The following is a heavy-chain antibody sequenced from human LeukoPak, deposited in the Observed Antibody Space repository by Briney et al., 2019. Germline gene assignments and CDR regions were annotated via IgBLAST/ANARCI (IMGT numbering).Heavy chain of an antibody. V-gene: IGHV1-18*01. CDR3: AVGAYGVFDY. D-gene: IGHD4-17*01. J-gene: IGHJ4*02. CDR1: GYTFTSNG. CDR2: ISAYNGNT. Sequence: ASVRVSCKXSGYTFTSNGISWVRQAPGQGLEWMGWISAYNGNTNYAQKLQGRVTMTTDTSTSTAYMELRSLRSDDTAVYYCAVGAYGVFDYWGQGTLVTVSS.